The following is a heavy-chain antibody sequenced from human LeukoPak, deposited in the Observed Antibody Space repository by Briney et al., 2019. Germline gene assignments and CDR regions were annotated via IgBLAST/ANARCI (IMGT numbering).Heavy chain of an antibody. CDR1: GGSISSGGYS. J-gene: IGHJ3*02. Sequence: SQTLSLTCAVSGGSISSGGYSWSWIRQPPGKGLEWIGYIYHSGSTYYNPSLKSRVTISVDRSKNQFSLKLSSVTAADTAVYYCARRRAMVRGVGDAFDIWGQGTMVTVSS. CDR3: ARRRAMVRGVGDAFDI. V-gene: IGHV4-30-2*01. D-gene: IGHD3-10*01. CDR2: IYHSGST.